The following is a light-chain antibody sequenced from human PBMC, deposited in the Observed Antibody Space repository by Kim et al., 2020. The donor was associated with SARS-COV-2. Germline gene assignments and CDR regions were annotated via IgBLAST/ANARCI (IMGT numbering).Light chain of an antibody. CDR3: SSYRSGSPPYV. V-gene: IGLV2-14*03. Sequence: SITIPCTGTSRDIGGYQYVAWYQQPPGRATRLMIYDVTYRPAGVSERFSGSKSGKTASLTILGLQTEDEAEYFCSSYRSGSPPYVFGTGTKVTVL. CDR1: SRDIGGYQY. CDR2: DVT. J-gene: IGLJ1*01.